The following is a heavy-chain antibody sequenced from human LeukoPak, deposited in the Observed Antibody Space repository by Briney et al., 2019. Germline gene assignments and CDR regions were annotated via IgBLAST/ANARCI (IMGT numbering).Heavy chain of an antibody. CDR1: GGSFSGYY. CDR3: AREDGRFTAMVRGVISY. V-gene: IGHV4-34*01. Sequence: PSGTLSLTCAVYGGSFSGYYWSWIRQPPGKGLEWIGEINHSGSTNYNPSLKSRVTISVDTSKNQFSLKLSSMTAADTAVYYCAREDGRFTAMVRGVISYWGQGTLVTVSS. D-gene: IGHD3-10*01. CDR2: INHSGST. J-gene: IGHJ4*02.